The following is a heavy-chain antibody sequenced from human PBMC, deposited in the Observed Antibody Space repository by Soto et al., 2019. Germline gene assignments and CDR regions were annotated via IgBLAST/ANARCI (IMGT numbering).Heavy chain of an antibody. V-gene: IGHV4-61*01. J-gene: IGHJ6*02. CDR2: VYYSGST. Sequence: AETLSLTCTVSGASVSSCSYYWSWIRQPPGKGLEWIGFVYYSGSTNYNPSLNRRVTISLATAKNKFSLKLYPVTARDTAVYTCARGSAGDSVGFFYYAMDVWGRGTPVTVAS. D-gene: IGHD4-17*01. CDR1: GASVSSCSYY. CDR3: ARGSAGDSVGFFYYAMDV.